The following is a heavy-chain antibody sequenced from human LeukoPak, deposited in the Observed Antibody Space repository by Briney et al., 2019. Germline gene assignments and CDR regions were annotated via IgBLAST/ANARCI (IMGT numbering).Heavy chain of an antibody. CDR3: ARPYYYDSSPYGMDV. D-gene: IGHD3-22*01. V-gene: IGHV1-46*01. Sequence: ASVKVSCKASGYTFSSYYMHWVRQAPGQGLEWMGIVNPSGGSTSYAQKFQGRVTMTRDTSTSTVYMELSRLRSDDTAVYYCARPYYYDSSPYGMDVWGQGTTVTVSS. CDR2: VNPSGGST. J-gene: IGHJ6*02. CDR1: GYTFSSYY.